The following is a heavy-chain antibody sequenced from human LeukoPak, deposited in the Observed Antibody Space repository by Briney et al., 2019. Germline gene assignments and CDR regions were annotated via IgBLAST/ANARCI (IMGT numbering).Heavy chain of an antibody. Sequence: PGRSLRLSCAASGFTFSSYGMHRVRQAPGKGLEWVAVIWYDGSNKYYADSVKGRFTISRDNSKNTLYLQMNSLRAEDTAVYYCARGGYSYGYSPTYYFDYWGQGTLVTVSS. J-gene: IGHJ4*02. CDR1: GFTFSSYG. CDR3: ARGGYSYGYSPTYYFDY. D-gene: IGHD5-18*01. V-gene: IGHV3-33*01. CDR2: IWYDGSNK.